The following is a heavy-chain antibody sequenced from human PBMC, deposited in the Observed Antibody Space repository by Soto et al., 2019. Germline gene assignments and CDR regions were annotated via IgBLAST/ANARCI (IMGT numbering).Heavy chain of an antibody. V-gene: IGHV3-7*04. CDR3: ARVGAHYYYYYMDV. D-gene: IGHD2-15*01. J-gene: IGHJ6*03. Sequence: EVQLVESGGGLVQPGESLRLSCAASGFTFSSNWMTWVRQAPGKGLEWVANIKGDGSEKYYVDSVKGRFTISRDIAKNSLHLQMNSLSPEDTAVYYFARVGAHYYYYYMDVWGKGTTVTVSS. CDR1: GFTFSSNW. CDR2: IKGDGSEK.